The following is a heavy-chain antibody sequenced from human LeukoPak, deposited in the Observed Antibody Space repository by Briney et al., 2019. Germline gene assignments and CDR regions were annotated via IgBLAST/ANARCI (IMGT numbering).Heavy chain of an antibody. D-gene: IGHD5-18*01. CDR2: IYYSGST. V-gene: IGHV4-39*07. Sequence: PSETLSLTCTVSGGSISSSSYYWGWIRQPPGKGLEWIGSIYYSGSTYYNPSLKSRVTISVDTSKNQFSLKLSSVTAADTAVYYCAGDRGNTAMVSGWFDPWGQGTLVTVSS. CDR3: AGDRGNTAMVSGWFDP. CDR1: GGSISSSSYY. J-gene: IGHJ5*02.